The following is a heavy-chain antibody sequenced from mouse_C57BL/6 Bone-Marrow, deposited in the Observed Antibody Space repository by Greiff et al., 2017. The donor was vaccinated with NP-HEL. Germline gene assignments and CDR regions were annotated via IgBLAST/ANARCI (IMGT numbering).Heavy chain of an antibody. CDR1: EYEFPSHD. J-gene: IGHJ4*01. CDR2: INSDGGST. D-gene: IGHD1-1*01. V-gene: IGHV5-2*01. Sequence: EVKLMESGGGLVQPGESLKLSCESNEYEFPSHDMSWVRKTPEKRLELVAAINSDGGSTYYPDTMERRFIISRDNTKKTLYLQMSSLRSEDTALYYCARHDYGSSPYYAMDYWGQGTSVTVSS. CDR3: ARHDYGSSPYYAMDY.